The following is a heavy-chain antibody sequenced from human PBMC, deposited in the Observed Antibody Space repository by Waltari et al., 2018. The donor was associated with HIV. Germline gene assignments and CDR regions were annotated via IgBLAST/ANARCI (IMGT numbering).Heavy chain of an antibody. V-gene: IGHV1-2*02. CDR3: ARVLHYYDSSGYYYFDY. CDR2: INPNSGGT. CDR1: GYTFTGYY. D-gene: IGHD3-22*01. J-gene: IGHJ4*02. Sequence: QVQLVQSGAEVKKPGASVKVSCKASGYTFTGYYMHRVRQAPGQGLEWMGWINPNSGGTNYAQKFQGRVTMTRDTSISTAYMELSRLRSDDTAVYYCARVLHYYDSSGYYYFDYWGQGTLVTVSS.